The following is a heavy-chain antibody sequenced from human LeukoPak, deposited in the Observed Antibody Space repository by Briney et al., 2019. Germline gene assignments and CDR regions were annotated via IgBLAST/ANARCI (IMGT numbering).Heavy chain of an antibody. CDR1: GFTFNNAW. J-gene: IGHJ4*02. V-gene: IGHV3-15*01. D-gene: IGHD3-22*01. CDR2: IKSKTDGGTT. CDR3: AYYYDSSGYPSFDY. Sequence: GGSLRLSCAASGFTFNNAWMRWVHQAPAKGLEWVGRIKSKTDGGTTDYAAPVKGRFTISRDDSTNTLYLQMNSLKTEDTAVYYCAYYYDSSGYPSFDYWGRGTLVTVSS.